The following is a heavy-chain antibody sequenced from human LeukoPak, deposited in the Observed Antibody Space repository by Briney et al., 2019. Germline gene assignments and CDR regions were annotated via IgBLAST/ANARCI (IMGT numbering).Heavy chain of an antibody. J-gene: IGHJ5*02. V-gene: IGHV4-34*01. CDR1: GGSFSGYY. D-gene: IGHD6-19*01. Sequence: SETLSLTRAVYGGSFSGYYWSWIRQPPGKGLEWIGEINHSGSTNYNPSLKSRVTISVDTSKNQFSLKLSSVTAADTAVYYCARDHVGSGPITNWFDPWGQGTLVTVSS. CDR3: ARDHVGSGPITNWFDP. CDR2: INHSGST.